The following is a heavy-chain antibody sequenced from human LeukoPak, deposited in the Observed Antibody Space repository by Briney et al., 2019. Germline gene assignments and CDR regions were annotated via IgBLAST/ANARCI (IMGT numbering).Heavy chain of an antibody. J-gene: IGHJ4*02. CDR1: GFTFDDYG. Sequence: GGSLRLSCAASGFTFDDYGMSWVRQAPGKGLEWVSGINWNGGSTGYADSVKGRFTISRDNAKNSLYLQMNSLGAEDTALYYCARPNGYSSSLPFDYWGQGTLVTVSS. CDR2: INWNGGST. CDR3: ARPNGYSSSLPFDY. D-gene: IGHD6-13*01. V-gene: IGHV3-20*04.